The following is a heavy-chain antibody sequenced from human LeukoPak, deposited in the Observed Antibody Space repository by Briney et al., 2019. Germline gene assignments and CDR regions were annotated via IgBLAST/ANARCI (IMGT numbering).Heavy chain of an antibody. J-gene: IGHJ4*02. D-gene: IGHD2-2*01. CDR3: ARDRVIVVVPAAHLDY. V-gene: IGHV1-18*01. Sequence: ASVKVSCKASGYTFTSYGISWVRQAPGQGLEWMGWISAYNGNTNYAQKLQGRVTMTTDTSTSTAYMELRSLRSDDTAVYYCARDRVIVVVPAAHLDYWGQGTLVTVSS. CDR1: GYTFTSYG. CDR2: ISAYNGNT.